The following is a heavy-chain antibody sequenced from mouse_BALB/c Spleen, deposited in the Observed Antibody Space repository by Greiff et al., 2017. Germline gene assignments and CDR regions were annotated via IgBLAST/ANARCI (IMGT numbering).Heavy chain of an antibody. Sequence: QVQLQQSGAELMKPGASVKISFKATGYTFSSYWIEWVKQRPGHGLEWIGEILPGSGSTNYNEKFKGKASFTADTSSNTAYMQLSSLTSEDSAVYYCARGAYDYFYAMDYWGQGTSVTVSS. J-gene: IGHJ4*01. D-gene: IGHD2-4*01. CDR3: ARGAYDYFYAMDY. V-gene: IGHV1-9*01. CDR1: GYTFSSYW. CDR2: ILPGSGST.